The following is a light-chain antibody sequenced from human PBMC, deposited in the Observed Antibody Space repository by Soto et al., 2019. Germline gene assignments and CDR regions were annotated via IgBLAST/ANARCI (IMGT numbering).Light chain of an antibody. CDR2: GAS. CDR3: QQYNNWPRT. V-gene: IGKV3-15*01. Sequence: IVMTQSPATLSLSPGERASLPCRASHSISTNLAWYQQKPGQAPRLLIYGASTRATGIPARFSGSGSETEFTLTISSLQSEDFAVYYCQQYNNWPRTFGQGTKVDIK. CDR1: HSISTN. J-gene: IGKJ1*01.